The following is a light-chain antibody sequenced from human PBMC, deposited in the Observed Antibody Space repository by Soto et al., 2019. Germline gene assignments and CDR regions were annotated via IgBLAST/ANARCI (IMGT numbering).Light chain of an antibody. V-gene: IGLV2-14*01. J-gene: IGLJ3*02. CDR2: EVN. Sequence: QSALTQPASVSGSPGQSITISCTGTNSDIGAYKYVSWYQHHLGKAPKLVIYEVNNRPSGTSNRFSGSKSGNTASLTISGLQTEDEADYYCNSFAGSNTWVFGGGTKLTVL. CDR1: NSDIGAYKY. CDR3: NSFAGSNTWV.